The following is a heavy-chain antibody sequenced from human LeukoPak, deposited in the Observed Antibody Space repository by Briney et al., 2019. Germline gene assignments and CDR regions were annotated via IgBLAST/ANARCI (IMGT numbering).Heavy chain of an antibody. V-gene: IGHV4-59*11. J-gene: IGHJ3*02. CDR2: IYNSGSI. CDR1: GGSINSHY. Sequence: SETLSLTCTVSGGSINSHYCNWIRQSPGKGLEWTGYIYNSGSINYNPSLKSRVTISVDTSKNQFSLKLSSVTAADTAIYYCATKVRGGFDIWGQGTMVTVSS. CDR3: ATKVRGGFDI. D-gene: IGHD2-15*01.